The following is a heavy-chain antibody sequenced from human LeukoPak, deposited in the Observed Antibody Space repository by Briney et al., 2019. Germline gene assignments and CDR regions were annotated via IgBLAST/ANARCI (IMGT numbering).Heavy chain of an antibody. D-gene: IGHD3-10*02. CDR1: GFTFSSYE. J-gene: IGHJ6*04. Sequence: GGSLRLSCAASGFTFSSYEMNWVRQAPGKGLEWVSYVSSSGSTIYYADTVKGRFTISRDNAKNSLYLQMNSLRAEDTAVYYCAELGITMIGGVWGKGTTVTISS. V-gene: IGHV3-48*03. CDR3: AELGITMIGGV. CDR2: VSSSGSTI.